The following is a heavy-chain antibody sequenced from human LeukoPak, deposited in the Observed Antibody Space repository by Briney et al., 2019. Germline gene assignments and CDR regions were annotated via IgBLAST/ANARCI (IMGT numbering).Heavy chain of an antibody. D-gene: IGHD1-14*01. J-gene: IGHJ4*02. V-gene: IGHV1-18*01. CDR1: GFAFNKYG. CDR3: ARDPSNTVGRNIYFDY. CDR2: ISAYDGRT. Sequence: ASVTVSFTASGFAFNKYGFSWGRQAPGQGGEWLGWISAYDGRTNFSQNLQGRRTLTTDRATTTPYMQLRSLTSDDTAVYYCARDPSNTVGRNIYFDYWGQGTLVTVSS.